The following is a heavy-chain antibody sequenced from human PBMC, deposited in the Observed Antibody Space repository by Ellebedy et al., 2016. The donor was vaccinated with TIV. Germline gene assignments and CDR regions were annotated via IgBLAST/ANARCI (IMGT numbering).Heavy chain of an antibody. CDR2: ISSSSSYI. V-gene: IGHV3-21*01. J-gene: IGHJ4*02. D-gene: IGHD3-22*01. Sequence: GESLKISCAASGFTFSSYSMNWVRQAPGKGLEWVSSISSSSSYIYYADSVKGRFTISRDNAKNSLYLQMNSLRAEDTAVYYCARDQPNYYDSSDYWGQGTPVTVSS. CDR3: ARDQPNYYDSSDY. CDR1: GFTFSSYS.